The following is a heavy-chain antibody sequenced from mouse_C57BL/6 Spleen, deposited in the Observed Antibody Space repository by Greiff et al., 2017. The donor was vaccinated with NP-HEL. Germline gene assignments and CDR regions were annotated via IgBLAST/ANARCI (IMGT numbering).Heavy chain of an antibody. J-gene: IGHJ2*01. CDR3: ARASYYGRRGGFDY. Sequence: QVQLQQPGAELVKPGASVKMSCKASGYTFTSYWITWVKQRPGQGLEWIGDIYPGSGSTNYNEKFKSKATLTVDTSSSTAYMQLSRLTSEDSAVYYGARASYYGRRGGFDYWGQGTTLTVSS. D-gene: IGHD1-1*01. CDR2: IYPGSGST. CDR1: GYTFTSYW. V-gene: IGHV1-55*01.